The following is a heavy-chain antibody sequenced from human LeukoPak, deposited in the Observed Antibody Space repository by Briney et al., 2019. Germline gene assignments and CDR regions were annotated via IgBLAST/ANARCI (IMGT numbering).Heavy chain of an antibody. CDR1: GFTFSNYV. D-gene: IGHD3-10*01. CDR3: AKNSPLWFGEGYYYYYGMDV. CDR2: ISYDGSNK. J-gene: IGHJ6*02. V-gene: IGHV3-30*18. Sequence: GGSLRLSCAASGFTFSNYVMHWVRQAPGKGLEWVAVISYDGSNKYYADSVKGRFTISRDNSKNTLYLQMNSLRAEDTAVYYCAKNSPLWFGEGYYYYYGMDVWGQGTTVTVSS.